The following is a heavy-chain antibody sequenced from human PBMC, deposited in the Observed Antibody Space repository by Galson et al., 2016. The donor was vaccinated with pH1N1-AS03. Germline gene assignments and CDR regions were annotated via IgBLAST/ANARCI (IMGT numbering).Heavy chain of an antibody. CDR2: IYPGDSDT. V-gene: IGHV5-51*01. CDR3: ARRVSYTGSYPLDY. Sequence: QSGAEVKKPGESLKISCKGSGYKFTNYWTGWARQMPGQGLEWMGSIYPGDSDTRYSPSFQGQVTISADKSISTAYLQWSSLKASDTAMYYCARRVSYTGSYPLDYWGQGTLVTVSS. CDR1: GYKFTNYW. J-gene: IGHJ4*02. D-gene: IGHD1-26*01.